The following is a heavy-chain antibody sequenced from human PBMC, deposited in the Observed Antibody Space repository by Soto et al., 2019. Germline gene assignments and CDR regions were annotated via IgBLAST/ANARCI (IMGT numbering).Heavy chain of an antibody. CDR3: AKDQLTIFGVPENWFDP. Sequence: GALRLSCAASGFTFSSYAVSWVRQAPGKGLEWVSAISGSGGSTYYADSVKGRFTISRDNSKNTLYLQMNSLRAEDTAVYYCAKDQLTIFGVPENWFDPWGQGTLVTVSS. D-gene: IGHD3-3*01. J-gene: IGHJ5*02. V-gene: IGHV3-23*01. CDR1: GFTFSSYA. CDR2: ISGSGGST.